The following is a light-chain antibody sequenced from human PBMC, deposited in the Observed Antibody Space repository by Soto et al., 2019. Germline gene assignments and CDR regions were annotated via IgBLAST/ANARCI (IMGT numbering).Light chain of an antibody. Sequence: FQMPLTPISLSPAVGDRVPITCRASQGISNYLAWYQQKPGKVPKLLIYAASTLQSGVPSRFSGSGSGTDFTLTISSLQPEDVAAYYCQKYNSAPLTFGGGTKVDIK. V-gene: IGKV1-27*01. CDR2: AAS. CDR1: QGISNY. CDR3: QKYNSAPLT. J-gene: IGKJ4*01.